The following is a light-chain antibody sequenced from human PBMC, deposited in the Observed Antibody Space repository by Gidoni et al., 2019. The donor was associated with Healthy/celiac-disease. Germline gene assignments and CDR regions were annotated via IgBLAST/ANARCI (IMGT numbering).Light chain of an antibody. CDR3: QQYYSTPLT. Sequence: TQSPDSLAVSLGERAPIHCKSSQSVLYSSNNKNYLAWYQQKPGQPPKLLIYWASTRESGVPDRFSGSGSGTDFTLTISSLQAEDVAVYYCQQYYSTPLTFGQGTKVEIK. J-gene: IGKJ1*01. CDR2: WAS. V-gene: IGKV4-1*01. CDR1: QSVLYSSNNKNY.